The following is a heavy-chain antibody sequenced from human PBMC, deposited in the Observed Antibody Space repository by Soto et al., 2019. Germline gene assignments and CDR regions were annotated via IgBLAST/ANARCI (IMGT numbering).Heavy chain of an antibody. CDR2: ISYDGSNK. D-gene: IGHD2-2*03. J-gene: IGHJ4*02. Sequence: QVQLVASGGGVVQPGRSLRLSCAASGFTVSSYAMHWVRQAPGKGLEWVAVISYDGSNKYYADSVKGRFTISRDNSKNPLYLQMNSLRAEATAVYYCAKRGGRAGYWYFDYWGQGTLVAVAS. V-gene: IGHV3-30-3*02. CDR1: GFTVSSYA. CDR3: AKRGGRAGYWYFDY.